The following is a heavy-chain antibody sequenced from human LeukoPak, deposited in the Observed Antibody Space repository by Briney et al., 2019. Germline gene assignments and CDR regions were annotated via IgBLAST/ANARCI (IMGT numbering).Heavy chain of an antibody. CDR2: INPNSGGT. Sequence: ASVKVSCKASGYTFTGYYMHWVRQAPGQGLEWMGWINPNSGGTNYAQKFQGWVTMTRDTSISTAYMELSRLRSDDTAVYYCAVAGIYCSSTSCLWDYWGQGTLVTVSS. J-gene: IGHJ4*02. CDR1: GYTFTGYY. V-gene: IGHV1-2*04. CDR3: AVAGIYCSSTSCLWDY. D-gene: IGHD2-2*01.